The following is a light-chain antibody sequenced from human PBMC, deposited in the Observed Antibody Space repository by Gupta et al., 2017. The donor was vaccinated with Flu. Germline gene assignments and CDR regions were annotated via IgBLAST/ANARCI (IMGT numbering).Light chain of an antibody. CDR1: ALPKKF. CDR3: YSTDSSGNYGV. CDR2: EDN. Sequence: SYELTQPPSVSVSPGQTARITCSGDALPKKFAFWYQQMSGQAPLLVIYEDNKRASGIPERFSGSSSGTMATLTISGAQVEDEADYFCYSTDSSGNYGVFGGGTKLTVL. V-gene: IGLV3-10*01. J-gene: IGLJ2*01.